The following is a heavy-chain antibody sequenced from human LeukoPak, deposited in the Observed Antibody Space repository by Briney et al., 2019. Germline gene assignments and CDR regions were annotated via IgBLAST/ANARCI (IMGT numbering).Heavy chain of an antibody. J-gene: IGHJ4*02. Sequence: SETLSLTCTVSGGSISSGGYYWSWIRQHPRKGLEWIGYIYYSGSTYYNPSLKSRVTISVGTSKNQFSLKLSSVTAADTAVYYCARSSSWLSFDYWGQGTLVTVSS. V-gene: IGHV4-31*03. D-gene: IGHD6-13*01. CDR3: ARSSSWLSFDY. CDR2: IYYSGST. CDR1: GGSISSGGYY.